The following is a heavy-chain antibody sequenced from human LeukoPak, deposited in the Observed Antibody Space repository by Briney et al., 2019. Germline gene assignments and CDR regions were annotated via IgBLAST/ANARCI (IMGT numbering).Heavy chain of an antibody. CDR3: ARQYGQLFDY. J-gene: IGHJ4*02. CDR1: GYSFTSYW. D-gene: IGHD6-13*01. CDR2: IYPGDSDT. Sequence: GESLDFSFKCSGYSFTSYWIGWVRQMPGKGLEWMGIIYPGDSDTRYSPSFQGQVTISADKSISTAYLQWSSLKASDTAMYYCARQYGQLFDYWGQGTMVTVSS. V-gene: IGHV5-51*01.